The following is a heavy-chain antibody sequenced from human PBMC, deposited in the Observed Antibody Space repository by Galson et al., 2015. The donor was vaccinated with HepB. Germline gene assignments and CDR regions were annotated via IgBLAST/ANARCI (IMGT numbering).Heavy chain of an antibody. J-gene: IGHJ5*02. D-gene: IGHD3-10*01. Sequence: SLRLSCAASGFTFSSYAMHWVRQAPGKGLEWVAVISYDGSNKYYADSVKGRFTISRDNSKNTLYLQMNSLRAEDTAVYYCARGQITMVRGVKGNNWFDPWGQGTLVTVSS. V-gene: IGHV3-30-3*01. CDR2: ISYDGSNK. CDR1: GFTFSSYA. CDR3: ARGQITMVRGVKGNNWFDP.